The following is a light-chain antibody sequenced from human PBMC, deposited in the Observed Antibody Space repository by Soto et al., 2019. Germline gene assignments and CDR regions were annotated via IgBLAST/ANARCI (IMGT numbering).Light chain of an antibody. CDR3: QQYNDFSPLT. Sequence: DIQLTQSPSSLSASVGDRVTITCQASQDISNYLNWYQKKPGKAPNLLIFDASNLKTGVPSRFIGSGSGTVFTFTISSLQPEDIATYFCQQYNDFSPLTFGGGTIVEIK. J-gene: IGKJ4*01. V-gene: IGKV1-33*01. CDR1: QDISNY. CDR2: DAS.